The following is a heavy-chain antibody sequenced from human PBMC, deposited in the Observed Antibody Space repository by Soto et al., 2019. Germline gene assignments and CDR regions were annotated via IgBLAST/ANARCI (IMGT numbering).Heavy chain of an antibody. V-gene: IGHV4-30-4*01. CDR2: TYFSGDT. J-gene: IGHJ4*02. D-gene: IGHD1-26*01. Sequence: QVQLQESGPGLVKPSQTLSLTCSVSGDSVSSGDSYWSWIRQPPGKALEWIGYTYFSGDTSYSPSSMSRRTSSVDMSTSQYSLLMPSAMAAAAAAYYCVSGGNFYHYASSGSGTLDKWGQGTLVSVSS. CDR1: GDSVSSGDSY. CDR3: VSGGNFYHYASSGSGTLDK.